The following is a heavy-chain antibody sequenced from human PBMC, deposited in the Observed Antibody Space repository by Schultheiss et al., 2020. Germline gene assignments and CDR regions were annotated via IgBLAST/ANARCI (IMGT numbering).Heavy chain of an antibody. V-gene: IGHV3-64D*06. J-gene: IGHJ4*02. Sequence: GGSLRLSCAASGFTFSNAWMSWVRQAPGKGLEYVSAISSNGGSTYYADSVKGRFTISRDNSKNTLYLQMSSLRAEDTAVYYCARQGGYNFDFWGQGTLVTVSS. D-gene: IGHD5-24*01. CDR3: ARQGGYNFDF. CDR2: ISSNGGST. CDR1: GFTFSNAW.